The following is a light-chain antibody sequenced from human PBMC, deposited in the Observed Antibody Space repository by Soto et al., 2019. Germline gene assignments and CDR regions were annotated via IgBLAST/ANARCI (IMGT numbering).Light chain of an antibody. V-gene: IGLV2-8*01. J-gene: IGLJ1*01. CDR1: SSDVGGYKY. Sequence: QSALTQPPSASGSPGQSVTISCTGTSSDVGGYKYVSWYQQHPGKAPKLMIFEVIKRPSGVPDRFSGSKSGNTASLTVSGLQAEDEADYYRSSYAGINNLGVFGTGTKLTVL. CDR3: SSYAGINNLGV. CDR2: EVI.